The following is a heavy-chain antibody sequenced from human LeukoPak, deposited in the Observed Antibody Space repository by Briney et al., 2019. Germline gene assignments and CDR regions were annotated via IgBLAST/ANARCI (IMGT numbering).Heavy chain of an antibody. CDR1: GYSFTSYW. CDR3: ATASSGWYLDN. D-gene: IGHD6-19*01. V-gene: IGHV5-51*01. Sequence: GESLKISCKASGYSFTSYWIGWVRQMPGKGLEWMGIIYPGDSETRYSPSFQGQVTISGDKSISTAYLQWSSLKASDTALYYCATASSGWYLDNWGQGTLVTVSS. J-gene: IGHJ4*02. CDR2: IYPGDSET.